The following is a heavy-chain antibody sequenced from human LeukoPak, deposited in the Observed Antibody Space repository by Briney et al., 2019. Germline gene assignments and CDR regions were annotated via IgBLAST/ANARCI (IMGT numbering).Heavy chain of an antibody. D-gene: IGHD6-6*01. Sequence: GGSLRLSCAASGFALRSYTVTWVRQAPGKGLEWVANIKQDGSEKDYVDSVKGRVTISRDNAKNSLYLQVNSLRAEDTAVYYCARIGYSSSSFDYWGQGTLVTVSS. CDR3: ARIGYSSSSFDY. V-gene: IGHV3-7*01. CDR1: GFALRSYT. CDR2: IKQDGSEK. J-gene: IGHJ4*02.